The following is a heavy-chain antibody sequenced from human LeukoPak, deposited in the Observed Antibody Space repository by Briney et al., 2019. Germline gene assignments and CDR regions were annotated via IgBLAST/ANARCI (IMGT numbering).Heavy chain of an antibody. V-gene: IGHV3-23*01. CDR1: GFTFSSYA. CDR2: ISGSGDST. J-gene: IGHJ4*02. Sequence: GGSLRLSCAASGFTFSSYAMSWVRQAPGKGLEWVSAISGSGDSTYYADSVKGRFTISRDNSKNTLYLQMNSLRAEDTAVYYCARGRGLPSFDYWGQGTLVTVSS. D-gene: IGHD2-21*01. CDR3: ARGRGLPSFDY.